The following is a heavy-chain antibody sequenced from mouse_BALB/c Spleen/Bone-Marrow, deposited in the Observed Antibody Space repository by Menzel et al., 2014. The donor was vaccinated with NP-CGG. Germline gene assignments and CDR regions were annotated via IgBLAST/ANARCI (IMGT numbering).Heavy chain of an antibody. CDR2: ISSGSSTI. J-gene: IGHJ4*01. CDR1: GFTFSSFG. CDR3: TRKGALITHYYAMDY. V-gene: IGHV5-17*02. Sequence: EVKLMESGGGLVQPGGSRKLSCAASGFTFSSFGMHWVRQAPEKGLEWVACISSGSSTIYYADTVKGRFTISRDNPKNTLFLQMTSLRSEDTAMYYCTRKGALITHYYAMDYWGQGTSVTVSS. D-gene: IGHD2-4*01.